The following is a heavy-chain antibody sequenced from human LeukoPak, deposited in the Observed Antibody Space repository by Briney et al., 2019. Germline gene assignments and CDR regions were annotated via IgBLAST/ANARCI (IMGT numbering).Heavy chain of an antibody. CDR3: ARDLITMVRGVIYYSYYGMDV. Sequence: ASVKVSCKASGYTFTSYAMHWVRQAPGQRLEWMGWINAGNGNTKYSQKFQGRVTITRDTSASTAYMELSSLRSEDTAVYYCARDLITMVRGVIYYSYYGMDVWGQGTTVTVSS. CDR1: GYTFTSYA. V-gene: IGHV1-3*01. D-gene: IGHD3-10*01. CDR2: INAGNGNT. J-gene: IGHJ6*02.